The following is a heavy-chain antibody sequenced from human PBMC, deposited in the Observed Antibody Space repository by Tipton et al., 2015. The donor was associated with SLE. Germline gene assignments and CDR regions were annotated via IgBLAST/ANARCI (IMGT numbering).Heavy chain of an antibody. CDR3: AIAVAGRADFQH. V-gene: IGHV4-34*01. CDR1: GGSFSGYS. CDR2: INHSGST. J-gene: IGHJ1*01. Sequence: TLSLTCVVSGGSFSGYSWNWIRQPPGKGLEWIGEINHSGSTNYNPSLKSRVSISVDTSKNQFSLKLSSVTAADTAVYYCAIAVAGRADFQHWGQGTLVTVSS. D-gene: IGHD6-19*01.